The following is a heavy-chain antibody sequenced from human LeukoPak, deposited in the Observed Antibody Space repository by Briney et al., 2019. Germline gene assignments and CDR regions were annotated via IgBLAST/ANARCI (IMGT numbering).Heavy chain of an antibody. D-gene: IGHD6-19*01. CDR3: ARAPPLERIGWYGEDEF. V-gene: IGHV3-64*01. CDR2: ISGNGDKT. Sequence: GGSLRLSCAASGFTFSSYAMHWVRQAPGKGPEYVAAISGNGDKTHYGSSVQGRFTVSIDNSKNTLYLQMGSLRTEDMAVYYCARAPPLERIGWYGEDEFRGQGTLVTVSS. J-gene: IGHJ1*01. CDR1: GFTFSSYA.